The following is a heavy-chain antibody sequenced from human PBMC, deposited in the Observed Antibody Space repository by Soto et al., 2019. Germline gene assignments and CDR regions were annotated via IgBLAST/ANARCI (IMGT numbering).Heavy chain of an antibody. J-gene: IGHJ4*02. V-gene: IGHV3-11*06. CDR1: GFTFGDYY. Sequence: QVQLVESGGGLVKPGGSLRLSCAASGFTFGDYYFNWIRQAPGKGLEWISYISSSSSYTNYADSVKGRFTISRDNAKNTLYLEMKSLRADDTAVYYGARYRSRVVTAFDSWGRGTLVTVSS. CDR2: ISSSSSYT. CDR3: ARYRSRVVTAFDS. D-gene: IGHD2-21*02.